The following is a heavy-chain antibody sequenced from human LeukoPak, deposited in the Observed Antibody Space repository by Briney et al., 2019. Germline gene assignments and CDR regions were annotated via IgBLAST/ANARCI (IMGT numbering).Heavy chain of an antibody. V-gene: IGHV3-21*01. J-gene: IGHJ4*02. CDR2: ISSSSSYI. Sequence: NPGGSLRLSCAASGFTFSSYSMNWVRQAPGKGLEWVSSISSSSSYIYYADSVKGRFTISRDNAKNSLYLQMNSLRAEDTAVYYCARILDSARGELGYWGQGTLVTVSS. D-gene: IGHD1-26*01. CDR1: GFTFSSYS. CDR3: ARILDSARGELGY.